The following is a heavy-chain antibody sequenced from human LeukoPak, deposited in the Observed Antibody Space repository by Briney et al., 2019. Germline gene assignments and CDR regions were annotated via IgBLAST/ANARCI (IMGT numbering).Heavy chain of an antibody. V-gene: IGHV3-64*01. J-gene: IGHJ4*02. CDR2: ISSNGGST. CDR3: ARSSGYSKRFDY. Sequence: PGGSLKLSCAASGFTFSSYAMHWVRQAPGKGLEYVSAISSNGGSTHYANSVKGRFTISRDNSKNTLYLQMGSLRAEDMAVYYCARSSGYSKRFDYWGQGTLVTVSS. D-gene: IGHD3-22*01. CDR1: GFTFSSYA.